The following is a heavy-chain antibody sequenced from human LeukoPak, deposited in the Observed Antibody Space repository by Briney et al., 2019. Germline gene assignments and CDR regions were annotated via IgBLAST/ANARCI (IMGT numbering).Heavy chain of an antibody. CDR1: GASITNHY. Sequence: ASETLSLTCSVSGASITNHYWTWIRQPPGKGLEWLGYIFNSGSTKYNPSLKSRVTTSLDTSKNQFSLRLTSVTAADTAVYYCATETLYDSSGYYRAWGQGTLVTVSS. CDR2: IFNSGST. CDR3: ATETLYDSSGYYRA. J-gene: IGHJ5*02. V-gene: IGHV4-59*11. D-gene: IGHD3-22*01.